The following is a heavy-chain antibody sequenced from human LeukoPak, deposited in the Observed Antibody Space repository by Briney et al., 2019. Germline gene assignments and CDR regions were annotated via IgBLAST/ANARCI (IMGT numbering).Heavy chain of an antibody. CDR3: ARELYGDYDNNWFDP. J-gene: IGHJ5*02. V-gene: IGHV3-33*01. D-gene: IGHD4-17*01. CDR1: GFTFSSYG. Sequence: GRSLRLSCAASGFTFSSYGMHWVRQAPGKGLECVAVIWYDGSNKYYADSVKGRFTISSDNSKNTLYLQMNSLRAEDTAVYYCARELYGDYDNNWFDPWGQGTLVTVSS. CDR2: IWYDGSNK.